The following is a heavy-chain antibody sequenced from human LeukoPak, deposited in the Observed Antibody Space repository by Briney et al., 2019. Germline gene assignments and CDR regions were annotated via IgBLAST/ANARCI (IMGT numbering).Heavy chain of an antibody. J-gene: IGHJ3*02. Sequence: SETLSLTCTVSGYSISSGYYWGWIRQPPGKGLEWIGSIYHSGSTYYNPSLKSRVTISVDTSKNQFSLKLSSVTAADTAVYYCARSDAYDAFDIWGQGTMVTVSS. CDR2: IYHSGST. V-gene: IGHV4-38-2*02. CDR1: GYSISSGYY. CDR3: ARSDAYDAFDI.